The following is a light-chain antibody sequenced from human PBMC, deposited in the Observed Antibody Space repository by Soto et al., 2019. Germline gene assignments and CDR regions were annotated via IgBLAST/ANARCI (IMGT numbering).Light chain of an antibody. CDR3: YTYAGGSTYL. V-gene: IGLV2-23*01. J-gene: IGLJ1*01. Sequence: QSALTQPASWSGSPGQSITISCTGTSSDVGSYSLLSWYQHHPGKAPKLIIYEDIKGPSGVSNRFSGSKSGNTASLRISGLQAEDEADYYCYTYAGGSTYLFGTGTKVTVL. CDR1: SSDVGSYSL. CDR2: EDI.